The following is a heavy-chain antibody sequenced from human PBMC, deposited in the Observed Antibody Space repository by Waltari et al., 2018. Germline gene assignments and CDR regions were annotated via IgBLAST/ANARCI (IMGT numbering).Heavy chain of an antibody. Sequence: QVQLQQWGAGLLKPSETLSLTCAVYGGSFSGYYWSWIRQPPGKGREWIGEINHMGSTNYNPSLKSRVTISVDTSKNQFSLKLSSVTAADTAVYYCASPRSAYYDSSGFHYWGQGTLVTVSS. CDR2: INHMGST. D-gene: IGHD3-22*01. J-gene: IGHJ4*02. CDR3: ASPRSAYYDSSGFHY. V-gene: IGHV4-34*01. CDR1: GGSFSGYY.